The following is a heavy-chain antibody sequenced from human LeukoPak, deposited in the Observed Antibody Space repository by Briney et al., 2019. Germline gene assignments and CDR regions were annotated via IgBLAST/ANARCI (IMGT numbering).Heavy chain of an antibody. CDR2: LSGSGAST. J-gene: IGHJ4*02. Sequence: GGSLRLSCAASGFTFTSYAMNWVRQTPGKGLEWVSALSGSGASTYYADSAKGRFTISRDNSKNTLYLQMNSLRAEDTAVYYCARAFYDFLTGYPAYFDYWGQGTLVTVSS. CDR3: ARAFYDFLTGYPAYFDY. CDR1: GFTFTSYA. D-gene: IGHD3-9*01. V-gene: IGHV3-23*01.